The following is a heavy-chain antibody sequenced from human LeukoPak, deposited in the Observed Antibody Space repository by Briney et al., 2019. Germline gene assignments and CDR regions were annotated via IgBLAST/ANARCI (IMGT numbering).Heavy chain of an antibody. J-gene: IGHJ4*02. CDR2: INPNGGVT. CDR3: ARDGGDGYNFYY. V-gene: IGHV1-2*02. CDR1: GYTFSGYY. Sequence: ASVKVSCKASGYTFSGYYMHWLRQAPGQGREWMGWINPNGGVTNYAQKFQGRVTMTRDTSISTAYMELSRLRSDDTAVYHCARDGGDGYNFYYWGQGTLVTVSS. D-gene: IGHD5-24*01.